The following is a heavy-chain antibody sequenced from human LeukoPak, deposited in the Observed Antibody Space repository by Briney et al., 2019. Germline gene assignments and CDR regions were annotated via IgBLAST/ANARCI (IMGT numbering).Heavy chain of an antibody. V-gene: IGHV4-59*01. CDR3: ARGGWGGSYSRDAFDI. J-gene: IGHJ3*02. Sequence: SETLSLTCTVSGGSISSYYWSWIRQPPGKGLEWIGYIHYSGSTNYNPSLKSRATISVDTSKNQFSLKLSSVTAADTAVYYCARGGWGGSYSRDAFDIWGQGTMVTVSS. CDR1: GGSISSYY. CDR2: IHYSGST. D-gene: IGHD1-26*01.